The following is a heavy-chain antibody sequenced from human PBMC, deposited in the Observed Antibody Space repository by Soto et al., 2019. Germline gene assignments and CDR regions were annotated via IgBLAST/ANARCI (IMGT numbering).Heavy chain of an antibody. CDR3: ARGDRDRLGNSKGYYYYYGMDV. CDR2: INHSGST. Sequence: SETLSLTCAVYGGSFSGYYWSWIRQPPGKGLEWIGEINHSGSTNYNPSLKSRVTISVDTSKNQFSLKLSSVTAADTAVYYCARGDRDRLGNSKGYYYYYGMDVGAQGTTVTVSS. V-gene: IGHV4-34*01. CDR1: GGSFSGYY. J-gene: IGHJ6*02. D-gene: IGHD4-4*01.